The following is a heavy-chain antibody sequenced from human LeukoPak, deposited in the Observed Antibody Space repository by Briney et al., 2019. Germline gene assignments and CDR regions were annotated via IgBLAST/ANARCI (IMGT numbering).Heavy chain of an antibody. CDR3: ARKDTTHMYFNL. CDR1: GGSISSSSYY. D-gene: IGHD1-1*01. Sequence: SETLSLTCTVSGGSISSSSYYWGWIRQPPGKGLEWIGSIYYSGSTYYNPSLKSRVTISVDTSKNQFSLKLNSVTAADTAVYYCARKDTTHMYFNLWGRGTLVTVSS. CDR2: IYYSGST. J-gene: IGHJ2*01. V-gene: IGHV4-39*07.